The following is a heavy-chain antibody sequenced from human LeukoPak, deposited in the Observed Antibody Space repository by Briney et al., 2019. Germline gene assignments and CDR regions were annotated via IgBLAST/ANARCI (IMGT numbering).Heavy chain of an antibody. J-gene: IGHJ4*02. V-gene: IGHV4-31*03. D-gene: IGHD3-10*01. CDR1: GGSISSGGYY. CDR2: IYYSGST. CDR3: ARDRGRMVRGVIDY. Sequence: SQTLSLTCTVSGGSISSGGYYWSWIRQHPGKGLEWIGYIYYSGSTYYNPSLKSRVTISVDMSKNQFSLKLSSVTAADTAVYYCARDRGRMVRGVIDYWGQGTLVTVSS.